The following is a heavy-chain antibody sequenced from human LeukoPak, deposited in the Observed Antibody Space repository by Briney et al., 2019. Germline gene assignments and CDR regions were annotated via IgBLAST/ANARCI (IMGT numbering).Heavy chain of an antibody. CDR1: GFTFSSYA. Sequence: GGSLRLSCAASGFTFSSYAMSWVRQAPGKGLEWVSAISGSGGSTYYADSVKGRFTISRDNSKNTLYLQMNSLRAEDTAVYYCAKDSLRGYSGPVDCRGQGTLVTLSS. CDR3: AKDSLRGYSGPVDC. V-gene: IGHV3-23*01. J-gene: IGHJ4*02. D-gene: IGHD5-12*01. CDR2: ISGSGGST.